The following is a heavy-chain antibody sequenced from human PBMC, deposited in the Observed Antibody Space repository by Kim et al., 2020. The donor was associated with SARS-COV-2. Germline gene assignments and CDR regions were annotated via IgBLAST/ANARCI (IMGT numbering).Heavy chain of an antibody. CDR3: ATKIPGVPGLFEY. Sequence: GGSLRLSCTASTSYAMSWVRQAPGKGLEWVSIISTSGATTYYADSVKGRFTISRDNSKNTVYLQMNSLRVEDTAVYYCATKIPGVPGLFEYWGQGPLVP. CDR1: TSYA. CDR2: ISTSGATT. J-gene: IGHJ4*02. D-gene: IGHD6-19*01. V-gene: IGHV3-23*01.